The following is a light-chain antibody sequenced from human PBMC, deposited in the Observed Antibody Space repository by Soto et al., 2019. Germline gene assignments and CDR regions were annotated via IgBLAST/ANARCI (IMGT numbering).Light chain of an antibody. V-gene: IGLV2-23*01. J-gene: IGLJ1*01. CDR1: SSDVGNYNL. CDR2: EDT. Sequence: QSVLTQPASVSGSPGQSITISCTGSSSDVGNYNLVSWYQQHPGKAPKLMIYEDTKWPSGVSNRFSGSKSGNTAYLTISGLQAEDEADYYCWSYAVGRTYVFGTGTKVT. CDR3: WSYAVGRTYV.